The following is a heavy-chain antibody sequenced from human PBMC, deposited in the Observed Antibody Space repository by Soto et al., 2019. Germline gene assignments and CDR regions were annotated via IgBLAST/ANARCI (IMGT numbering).Heavy chain of an antibody. CDR3: AHRRPYSNSPEYFFDY. V-gene: IGHV2-5*02. D-gene: IGHD6-6*01. CDR1: GFSLSTSGVG. CDR2: IYWDDDK. Sequence: VSGPTLVNPTQTLTLTCTFSGFSLSTSGVGVGWIRRPPGKALEWLALIYWDDDKRYSPSLKSRLTITKGTSKNQVVLTMTNMDPVDTATYYCAHRRPYSNSPEYFFDYWGQGTLVTVSS. J-gene: IGHJ4*02.